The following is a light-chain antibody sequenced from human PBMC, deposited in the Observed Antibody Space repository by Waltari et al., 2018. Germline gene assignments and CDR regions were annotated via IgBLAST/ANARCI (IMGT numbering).Light chain of an antibody. CDR3: QQAHTFPLT. V-gene: IGKV1-12*01. CDR1: QDVGNW. J-gene: IGKJ4*01. CDR2: AAY. Sequence: DIQLTQSPSSVSASVGDRVTLTCRASQDVGNWLAWFQQKPGKAPKLLIYAAYALQSGVPSRFSGSGSGTEFTLTINDLQPEDFATYYCQQAHTFPLTFGGGTKVEMK.